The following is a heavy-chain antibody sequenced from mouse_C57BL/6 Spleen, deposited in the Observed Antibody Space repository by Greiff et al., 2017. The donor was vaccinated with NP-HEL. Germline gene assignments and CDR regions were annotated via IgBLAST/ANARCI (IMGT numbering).Heavy chain of an antibody. Sequence: EVQLQQSGPELVKPGASVKISCKASGYTFTDYYMNWVKQSHGKSLEWIGDINPNNGGTSYNQKFKGKATLTVDKSSSTAYMELRSLTSEDSAVYYCARRGVLLRRYYFDYWGQGTTLTVSS. CDR3: ARRGVLLRRYYFDY. D-gene: IGHD1-1*01. J-gene: IGHJ2*01. V-gene: IGHV1-26*01. CDR1: GYTFTDYY. CDR2: INPNNGGT.